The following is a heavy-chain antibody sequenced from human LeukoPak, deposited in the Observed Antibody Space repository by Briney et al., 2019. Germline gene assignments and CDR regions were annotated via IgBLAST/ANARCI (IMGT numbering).Heavy chain of an antibody. V-gene: IGHV4-4*07. J-gene: IGHJ4*02. CDR2: IYTSGST. CDR3: ARDHGYSKDY. D-gene: IGHD5-18*01. CDR1: GGSINNYY. Sequence: PSETLSLTCTVSGGSINNYYWSWLRQSAGEGLEWIGRIYTSGSTNYNPSLKSRLTMSVDTSKNQFSLKLSSVTAADTAVYYCARDHGYSKDYWGQGTLVTVSS.